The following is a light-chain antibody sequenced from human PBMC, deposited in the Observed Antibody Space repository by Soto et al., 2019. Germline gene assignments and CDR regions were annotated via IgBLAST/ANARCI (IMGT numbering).Light chain of an antibody. J-gene: IGKJ5*01. CDR3: QQRSNWPSIP. CDR1: VSVSTY. V-gene: IGKV3-11*01. Sequence: PVQRAPRTCRASVSVSTYLAWSQQKPGQAPRLLIYDASNRATGIPARFSGSGSGTDFTLTINSLEPEGSAVYYCQQRSNWPSIPFGQVTRLEIK. CDR2: DAS.